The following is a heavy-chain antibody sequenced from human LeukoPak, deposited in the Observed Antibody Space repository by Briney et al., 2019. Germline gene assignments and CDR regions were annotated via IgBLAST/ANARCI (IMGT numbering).Heavy chain of an antibody. V-gene: IGHV6-1*01. CDR2: TYYRSKWYY. D-gene: IGHD1-26*01. CDR1: RDSVSSSNAA. Sequence: SQTLSLSFAISRDSVSSSNAAWTWLRQSPSRGLEWLGRTYYRSKWYYEYAASLRGRLTVAPDTSKNQFSLELNSVTPEDTAVYYCVGGNLEFDSWGQGTLVTVSS. J-gene: IGHJ4*02. CDR3: VGGNLEFDS.